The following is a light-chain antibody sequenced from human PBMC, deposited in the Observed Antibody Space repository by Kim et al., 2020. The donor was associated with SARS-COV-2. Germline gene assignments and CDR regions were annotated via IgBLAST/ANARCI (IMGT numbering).Light chain of an antibody. V-gene: IGKV1-33*01. CDR3: QQYDNLPVT. CDR2: DSS. Sequence: ASVRDRVTIHWQASQDISKYLNWDPQELGKAPQLLIYDSSNLETGVPSRFSGSGSGTDFTFTISSLQPEDIATYYCQQYDNLPVTFGQGTRMEIK. J-gene: IGKJ5*01. CDR1: QDISKY.